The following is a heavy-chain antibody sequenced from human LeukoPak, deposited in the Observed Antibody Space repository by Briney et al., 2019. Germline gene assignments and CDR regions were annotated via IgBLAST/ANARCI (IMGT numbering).Heavy chain of an antibody. CDR3: ATAIEPTYYYYGMDV. J-gene: IGHJ6*02. CDR2: ISYDGSNK. D-gene: IGHD1-14*01. V-gene: IGHV3-30*03. CDR1: GFTFSSYG. Sequence: GGSLRLSCAASGFTFSSYGMHWVRQAPGKGLEWVAVISYDGSNKYYADSVKGRFTISRDNSKNTLYLQMNSLRAEDTAVYYCATAIEPTYYYYGMDVWGQGTTVTVSS.